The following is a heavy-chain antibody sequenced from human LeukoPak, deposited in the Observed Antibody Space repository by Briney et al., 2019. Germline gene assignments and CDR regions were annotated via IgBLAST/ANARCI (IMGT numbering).Heavy chain of an antibody. CDR2: IKSKIHGGTI. Sequence: ETLSLTCTVSGGSISSYYWSWIRQAPGKGLEWVGRIKSKIHGGTIDYAAPVKGRFTISRDDSENTVYLQMSSLRTEDTAMYYCTTSPVPGIDYWGQGIQVTVSS. D-gene: IGHD6-19*01. V-gene: IGHV3-15*01. CDR1: GGSISSYY. CDR3: TTSPVPGIDY. J-gene: IGHJ4*02.